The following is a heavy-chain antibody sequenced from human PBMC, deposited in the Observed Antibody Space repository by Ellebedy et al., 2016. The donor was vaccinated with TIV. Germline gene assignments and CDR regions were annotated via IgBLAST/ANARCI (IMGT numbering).Heavy chain of an antibody. V-gene: IGHV3-23*01. D-gene: IGHD6-13*01. J-gene: IGHJ4*02. Sequence: GGSLRLXXAASGFTFSSYAMSWVRQAPGKGLEWVSAVRDNGGTTYYADSVKGRFTIFRDNSKNTVFLHMNILRAEDTAVYYCAKPSDPNPGYSASWATYFDYWGQGTLVTVSS. CDR3: AKPSDPNPGYSASWATYFDY. CDR1: GFTFSSYA. CDR2: VRDNGGTT.